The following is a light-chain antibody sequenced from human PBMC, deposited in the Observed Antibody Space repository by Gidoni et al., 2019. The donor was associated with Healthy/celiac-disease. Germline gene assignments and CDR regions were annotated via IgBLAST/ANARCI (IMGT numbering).Light chain of an antibody. J-gene: IGLJ2*01. CDR3: SSYTSSSSVV. V-gene: IGLV2-14*01. CDR2: EVS. Sequence: QSALTQPASVSGSPGQSITISCTATSSDVGGYNYVSWYQQPPGKAPKLMFYEVSNRPSGVSHRFSGSTSGNTSSLTISGLQAEDDADYYCSSYTSSSSVVFGGGTKLTVL. CDR1: SSDVGGYNY.